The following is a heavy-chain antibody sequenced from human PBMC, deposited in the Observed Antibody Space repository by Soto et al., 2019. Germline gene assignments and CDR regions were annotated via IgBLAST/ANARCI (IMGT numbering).Heavy chain of an antibody. V-gene: IGHV1-24*01. CDR2: FDPEDGGT. CDR3: ATTKSSSWFFDY. CDR1: GYTLTELS. D-gene: IGHD6-13*01. J-gene: IGHJ4*02. Sequence: ASVKVSCKVSGYTLTELSMHWVRQTPGKGLEWMGGFDPEDGGTIYAQKFQGRVTMTEDTSTDTAYMELSSLRSEDTAVYYCATTKSSSWFFDYWGQGTLVTVSS.